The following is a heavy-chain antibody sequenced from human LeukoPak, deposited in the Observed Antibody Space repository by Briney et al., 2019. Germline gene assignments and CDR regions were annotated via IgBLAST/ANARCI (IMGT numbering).Heavy chain of an antibody. Sequence: SETLSLTCSVSGDSVSRSDSYWDWIRQPPGKGLEWIGTIYYSGRTYYSPSLKSRLTVSVDPSYNQFSLNLRSVTAADTAVYYCARRRYYDGSGYLEWGQGTLLSVSS. CDR3: ARRRYYDGSGYLE. V-gene: IGHV4-39*01. CDR1: GDSVSRSDSY. J-gene: IGHJ1*01. CDR2: IYYSGRT. D-gene: IGHD3-22*01.